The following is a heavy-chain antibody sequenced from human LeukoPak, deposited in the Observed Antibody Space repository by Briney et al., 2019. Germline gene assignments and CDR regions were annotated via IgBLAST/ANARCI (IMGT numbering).Heavy chain of an antibody. CDR1: GYSFTSYW. Sequence: GESLKISCKGSGYSFTSYWIGWVRQMPGKGLEWMGIIYPGDSDTRYSPSFQGQVTISADKSISTAYLQWSSLKASDTAMYYCARHGHTVTTPQHYYYYYGMDVWGQGTTVTVSS. J-gene: IGHJ6*02. V-gene: IGHV5-51*01. CDR3: ARHGHTVTTPQHYYYYYGMDV. CDR2: IYPGDSDT. D-gene: IGHD4-11*01.